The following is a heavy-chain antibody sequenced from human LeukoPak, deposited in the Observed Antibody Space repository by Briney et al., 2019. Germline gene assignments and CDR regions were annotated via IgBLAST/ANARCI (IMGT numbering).Heavy chain of an antibody. CDR1: GGSIRSYY. CDR3: ARSYSNDYYDYMDV. D-gene: IGHD4-11*01. V-gene: IGHV4-59*01. Sequence: SETLSLTCAVSGGSIRSYYWSWIRQPPGKGLEWIGYIYYSGSTNYNPSLKSRVTISVDTSKNQYSLKLSSVTAADTAVYYCARSYSNDYYDYMDVWGKGTTATVSS. J-gene: IGHJ6*03. CDR2: IYYSGST.